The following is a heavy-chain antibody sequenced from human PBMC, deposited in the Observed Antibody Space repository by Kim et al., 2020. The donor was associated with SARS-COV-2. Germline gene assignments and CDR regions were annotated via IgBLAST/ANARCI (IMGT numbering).Heavy chain of an antibody. CDR3: ALRTVVVTAGCVDY. D-gene: IGHD2-21*02. CDR2: IYCDDDK. CDR1: GFSLSTSGVG. V-gene: IGHV2-5*02. J-gene: IGHJ4*02. Sequence: SGPTLVKPTQTLTLTCTFSGFSLSTSGVGVGWIRQPPGKALEWLALIYCDDDKRYIPSLKSRLTITKDTTKNQVVLTMTNMDPVDTATYYCALRTVVVTAGCVDYWGQGTLVTVSS.